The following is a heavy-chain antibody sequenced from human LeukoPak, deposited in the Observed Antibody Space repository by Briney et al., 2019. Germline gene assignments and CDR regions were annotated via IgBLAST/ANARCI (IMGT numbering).Heavy chain of an antibody. Sequence: PGRSLRLSCAASGFTFDDYAMHWVRQAPGKGLEWVSGISWNSGSIGYADSVKGRFTISRDNAKNSLYLQMNSLRAEDTAVYYCARDLVAGTAEYFQHWGQGTLVTVSS. V-gene: IGHV3-9*01. D-gene: IGHD6-19*01. CDR1: GFTFDDYA. J-gene: IGHJ1*01. CDR3: ARDLVAGTAEYFQH. CDR2: ISWNSGSI.